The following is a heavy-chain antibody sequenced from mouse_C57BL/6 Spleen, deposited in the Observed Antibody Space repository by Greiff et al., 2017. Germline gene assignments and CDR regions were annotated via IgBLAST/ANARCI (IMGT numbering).Heavy chain of an antibody. CDR3: ATYDYDGFAY. D-gene: IGHD2-4*01. CDR2: IWTGGGT. J-gene: IGHJ3*01. CDR1: GFSLTSYA. Sequence: VQVVESGPGLVAPSQSLSITCTVSGFSLTSYAISWVRQPPGKGLEWLGVIWTGGGTNYNSALKSRLSISKDNSKSQVFLQMNSLQTDDTARYYCATYDYDGFAYWGQGTLVTVSA. V-gene: IGHV2-9-1*01.